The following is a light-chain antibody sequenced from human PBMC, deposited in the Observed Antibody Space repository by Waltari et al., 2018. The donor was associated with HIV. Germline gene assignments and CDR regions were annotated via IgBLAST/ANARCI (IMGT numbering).Light chain of an antibody. Sequence: QSALTQPRSVSGSPGQSVTISCTGTSSAVGGSNYVFWYQQHPGKAPKLMIYDVSKRPSGVPDRFSGSKSGNTASLTISGLQAEDEADYYCCSYAGSYTLVFGGGTKLTVL. CDR2: DVS. J-gene: IGLJ2*01. CDR3: CSYAGSYTLV. CDR1: SSAVGGSNY. V-gene: IGLV2-11*01.